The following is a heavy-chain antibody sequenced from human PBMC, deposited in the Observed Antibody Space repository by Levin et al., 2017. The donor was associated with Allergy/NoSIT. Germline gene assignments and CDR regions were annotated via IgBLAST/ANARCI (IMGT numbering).Heavy chain of an antibody. CDR2: IKSKTDGGTT. Sequence: GGSLRLSCAASGLTFINAWVSWVRQAPGKGLEWVGRIKSKTDGGTTDYVAPVKGRFTISRDDSKNTLYLEMSSLKTEDTAVYYCTTVSGTTLGYFYYHAMDVWGQGTTVTVSS. D-gene: IGHD1-20*01. V-gene: IGHV3-15*01. CDR3: TTVSGTTLGYFYYHAMDV. CDR1: GLTFINAW. J-gene: IGHJ6*02.